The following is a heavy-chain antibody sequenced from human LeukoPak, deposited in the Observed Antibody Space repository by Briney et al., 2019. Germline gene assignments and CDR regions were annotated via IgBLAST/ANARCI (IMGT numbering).Heavy chain of an antibody. CDR2: INQDGSEK. J-gene: IGHJ4*02. V-gene: IGHV3-7*01. CDR3: TRAPLGGYGPWY. Sequence: PGGSLRLSCAASGFPFSSHWVSWFRQSPGKGLEWVAHINQDGSEKHYVDSVKGRFTISGDNAKNSLYLQMNSLRAGDTAVYYCTRAPLGGYGPWYWGQGTLVTVSS. D-gene: IGHD3-22*01. CDR1: GFPFSSHW.